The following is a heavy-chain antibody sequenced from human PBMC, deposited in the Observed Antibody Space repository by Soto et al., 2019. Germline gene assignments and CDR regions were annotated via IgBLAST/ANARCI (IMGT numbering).Heavy chain of an antibody. V-gene: IGHV4-59*01. CDR3: ARGRGGTYDAFDV. CDR1: GGSMSRYF. D-gene: IGHD1-26*01. Sequence: NPSETLSLTCTVSGGSMSRYFWSWIRQPPGKGLEWIGYIYYSGTTNYNPSLKSRVTTSLDTSKNQFSLKVVSLTAADTAFYYCARGRGGTYDAFDVWGPGTLVTVSS. CDR2: IYYSGTT. J-gene: IGHJ3*01.